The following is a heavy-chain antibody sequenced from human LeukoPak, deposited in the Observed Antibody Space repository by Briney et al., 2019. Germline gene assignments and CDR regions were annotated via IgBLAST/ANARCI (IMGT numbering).Heavy chain of an antibody. J-gene: IGHJ6*03. D-gene: IGHD6-19*01. V-gene: IGHV3-30*04. CDR2: MSYDGSNK. CDR3: ARAGIAVAGSTYMDV. Sequence: GGSLRLSCAAAGFTVSTYPMHWVRQAPGKGLEWVALMSYDGSNKYYADSVGGRFTISRDNSKNTLYLQMNSLRAEDTAVFYCARAGIAVAGSTYMDVWGKGTTVTVSS. CDR1: GFTVSTYP.